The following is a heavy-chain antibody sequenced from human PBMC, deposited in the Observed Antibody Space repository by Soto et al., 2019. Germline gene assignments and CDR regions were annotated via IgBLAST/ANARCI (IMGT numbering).Heavy chain of an antibody. D-gene: IGHD3-22*01. J-gene: IGHJ5*02. V-gene: IGHV4-39*01. CDR2: IYYSGST. Sequence: SAILSLTCTVSGGSISSSSYYWGWIRQPPGKGLEWIGSIYYSGSTYYNPSLKRRVTISVDTSKNQFSLKLSSVTAADTAVYYCARNHKRIVVVIRGWFDPWGQGTLVTVSS. CDR1: GGSISSSSYY. CDR3: ARNHKRIVVVIRGWFDP.